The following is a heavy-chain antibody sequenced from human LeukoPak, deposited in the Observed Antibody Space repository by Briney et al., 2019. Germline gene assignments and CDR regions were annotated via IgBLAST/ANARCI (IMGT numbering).Heavy chain of an antibody. CDR2: ISYDGSNK. CDR1: GFTFSSYA. V-gene: IGHV3-30-3*01. CDR3: ARDARLRRELHGGFGY. J-gene: IGHJ4*02. Sequence: GGSLRLSCAASGFTFSSYAMHWVRQAPGKGLEWVAVISYDGSNKYYADSVKGRFTISRDNSKNTLYLQMNSLRAEDTAVYYCARDARLRRELHGGFGYWGQGTLVTVSS. D-gene: IGHD1-26*01.